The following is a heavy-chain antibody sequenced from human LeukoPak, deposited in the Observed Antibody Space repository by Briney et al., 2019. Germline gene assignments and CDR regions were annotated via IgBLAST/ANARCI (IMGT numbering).Heavy chain of an antibody. CDR2: INHSGST. CDR1: GGSFSGYY. J-gene: IGHJ5*02. D-gene: IGHD3-10*01. CDR3: ARVYYYGSGTLDWFDP. Sequence: SETLSLTCAVYGGSFSGYYWSWIRQPPGKGLEWIGEINHSGSTNYNPSLKSRVTISVDTSKYQFSLKLSSVTAPDTAVYYCARVYYYGSGTLDWFDPWGQGTLVTVSS. V-gene: IGHV4-34*01.